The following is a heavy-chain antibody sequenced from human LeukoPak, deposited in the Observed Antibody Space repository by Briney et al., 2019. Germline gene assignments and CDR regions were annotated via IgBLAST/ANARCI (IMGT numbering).Heavy chain of an antibody. CDR1: GGSFSGYY. Sequence: PSETLSLTCAVYGGSFSGYYWSWIRQPPGKGLEWIGEINHSGSTNYNPSLKSRVTTSVDTSKNQFSLKLSSVTAADTAVYYCARQRVWAFDYWGQGTLVTVSS. D-gene: IGHD3-16*01. CDR2: INHSGST. CDR3: ARQRVWAFDY. V-gene: IGHV4-34*01. J-gene: IGHJ4*02.